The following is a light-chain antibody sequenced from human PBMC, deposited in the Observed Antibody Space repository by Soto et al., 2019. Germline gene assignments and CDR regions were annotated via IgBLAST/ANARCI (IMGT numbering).Light chain of an antibody. CDR2: GAS. CDR1: QSISSSY. J-gene: IGKJ2*01. V-gene: IGKV3-20*01. Sequence: EIVLTQSPGTLSLSPGERATLSCRASQSISSSYLAWYQQKPGQAPRLLIYGASSRATGIPDRFSGSGSETDFTLTISRLEPEDFAVYYCQQYNNWPPYTFGQGTKLEIK. CDR3: QQYNNWPPYT.